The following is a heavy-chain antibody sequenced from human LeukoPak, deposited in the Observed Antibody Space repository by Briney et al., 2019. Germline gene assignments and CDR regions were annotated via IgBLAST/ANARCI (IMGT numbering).Heavy chain of an antibody. CDR3: ARDFIARGRVIVGAAHYYYYGMDV. V-gene: IGHV4-31*03. CDR1: AGSITSGGYY. CDR2: IYYSGST. Sequence: SQTLSLTCPVSAGSITSGGYYWTWIRQHPGEGPEGIGNIYYSGSTYYTPSLKIRLTISVDTSINQFSLQLNSVTPEDTAVYYCARDFIARGRVIVGAAHYYYYGMDVWGQGTTVTVSS. D-gene: IGHD1-26*01. J-gene: IGHJ6*02.